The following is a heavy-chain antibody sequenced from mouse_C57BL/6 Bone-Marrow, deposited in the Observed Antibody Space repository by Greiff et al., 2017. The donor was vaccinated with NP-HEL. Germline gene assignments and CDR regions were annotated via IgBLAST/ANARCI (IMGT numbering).Heavy chain of an antibody. Sequence: QVQLQQSGAELVKPGASVKMSCKASGYTFTSYWITWVKQRPGQGLEWIGDIYPGSGSTNYNEKFKSKATLTVDTSSSTAYMQLSSLTSEDSAVYYCARAYYGSSYPFAYWGQGTLVTVSA. CDR2: IYPGSGST. J-gene: IGHJ3*01. CDR3: ARAYYGSSYPFAY. D-gene: IGHD1-1*01. V-gene: IGHV1-55*01. CDR1: GYTFTSYW.